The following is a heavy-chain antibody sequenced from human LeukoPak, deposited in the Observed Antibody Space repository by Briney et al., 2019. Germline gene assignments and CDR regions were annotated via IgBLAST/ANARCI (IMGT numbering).Heavy chain of an antibody. CDR2: IRPKGEAGAT. Sequence: GGSLRLSCVASGFTLSDLWMSWVRQVPGRGLECVGRIRPKGEAGATGYTEPRSDRFTVSRDDSKNTMYLEMRNLKTEDTGLYYCTQLSRGFWGQGTQVTVSS. D-gene: IGHD3-22*01. CDR1: GFTLSDLW. CDR3: TQLSRGF. J-gene: IGHJ4*02. V-gene: IGHV3-15*01.